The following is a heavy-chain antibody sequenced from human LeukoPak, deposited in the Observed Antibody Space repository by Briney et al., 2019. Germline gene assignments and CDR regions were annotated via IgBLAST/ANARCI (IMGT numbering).Heavy chain of an antibody. Sequence: GGSLRLSCAASGFTFSSYSMNWVRQAPGKGLEWVSSISSSSSYIYYADSVKGRFTISRDNAKNSLYLQMNSVKTDDTAVYYCTRGIDSSWYPNDWFDPWGQGTLVTVSS. J-gene: IGHJ5*02. CDR3: TRGIDSSWYPNDWFDP. CDR1: GFTFSSYS. CDR2: ISSSSSYI. D-gene: IGHD6-13*01. V-gene: IGHV3-21*04.